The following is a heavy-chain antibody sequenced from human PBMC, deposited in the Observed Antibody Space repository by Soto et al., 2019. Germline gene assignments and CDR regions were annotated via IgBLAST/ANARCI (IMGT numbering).Heavy chain of an antibody. D-gene: IGHD6-13*01. J-gene: IGHJ4*02. CDR1: GGSISSGGYS. CDR3: ARGQQVFDY. V-gene: IGHV4-30-2*01. Sequence: SETLSLTCAVSGGSISSGGYSWSWIRQPPGKGLEWIGYIYHSGSTYYNPSLKSRVTISVDRSKNQFSLKLSSVTAADTAVYYCARGQQVFDYWGQGTLVTVSS. CDR2: IYHSGST.